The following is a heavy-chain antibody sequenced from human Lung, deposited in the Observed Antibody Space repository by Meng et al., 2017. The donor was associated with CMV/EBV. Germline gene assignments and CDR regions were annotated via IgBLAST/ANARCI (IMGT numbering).Heavy chain of an antibody. V-gene: IGHV3-15*01. CDR1: GFSVTYGW. D-gene: IGHD2-15*01. J-gene: IGHJ5*02. CDR3: SPWWAFGP. Sequence: LACVVSGFSVTYGWMGWVRQAPGKGLEWVGRIKGETSGGTIDYAASVKDRFTISRDDSENTVYLHMDNLRTEDTAVYYCSPWWAFGPWGQGNLVTVSS. CDR2: IKGETSGGTI.